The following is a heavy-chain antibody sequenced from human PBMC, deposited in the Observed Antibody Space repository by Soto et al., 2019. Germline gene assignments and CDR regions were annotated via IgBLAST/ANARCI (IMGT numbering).Heavy chain of an antibody. V-gene: IGHV3-53*01. CDR1: GFILSDYY. Sequence: EVQLEESGGGLIQPGGSLRLSCTVSGFILSDYYMTWVRQAPGQGLEWVSLIYSGGTTYYADSVKGRFTISRDDIRNTLYLEMNSLGDADTAVYYCARGGRDHSSWRYAESYGLDVWGQGTAVTVSS. CDR2: IYSGGTT. D-gene: IGHD6-13*01. CDR3: ARGGRDHSSWRYAESYGLDV. J-gene: IGHJ6*02.